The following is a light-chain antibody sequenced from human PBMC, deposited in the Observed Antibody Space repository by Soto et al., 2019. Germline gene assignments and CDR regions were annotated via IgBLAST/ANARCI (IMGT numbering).Light chain of an antibody. J-gene: IGLJ3*02. V-gene: IGLV2-14*01. Sequence: QSVLTQPASVSGSPGQAITISCTGTSRDDGGYNYVSWYQQHPGKAPKLMIYEVSNRPSGVSHRFSGSKSGNTASLTISGLQAEDEADYYCSSYTSSTTWVFGGGTKLTVL. CDR1: SRDDGGYNY. CDR2: EVS. CDR3: SSYTSSTTWV.